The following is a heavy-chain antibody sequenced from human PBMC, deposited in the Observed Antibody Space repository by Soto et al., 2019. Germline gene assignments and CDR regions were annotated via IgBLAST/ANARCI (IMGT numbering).Heavy chain of an antibody. CDR1: GYHLTSYY. J-gene: IGHJ4*02. V-gene: IGHV1-46*01. Sequence: ASMKVYFKASGYHLTSYYMHWVRQAPGQGLEWMGIINPSGGSTSYARKFQGRVTMTRDTSTSTVYMELSSLRSEDTAVYYFVCIRGYSGYAFDYWGQGTLVTGSS. CDR3: VCIRGYSGYAFDY. CDR2: INPSGGST. D-gene: IGHD5-12*01.